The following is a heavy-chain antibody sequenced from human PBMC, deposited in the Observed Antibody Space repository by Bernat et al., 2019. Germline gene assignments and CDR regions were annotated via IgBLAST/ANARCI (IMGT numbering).Heavy chain of an antibody. Sequence: QVQLQESGPGLVKPSGTLSLTCAVSGGSISSSNWWSWVRQPPGKGLEWSGEIYHSGSTNYNPSLKSRVTISVDKSKNQFSLKLSSVTAADTAVYYCARATPAYCGGDCYWGIDAFDIWGQGTMVTVSS. CDR1: GGSISSSNW. V-gene: IGHV4-4*02. J-gene: IGHJ3*02. D-gene: IGHD2-21*02. CDR3: ARATPAYCGGDCYWGIDAFDI. CDR2: IYHSGST.